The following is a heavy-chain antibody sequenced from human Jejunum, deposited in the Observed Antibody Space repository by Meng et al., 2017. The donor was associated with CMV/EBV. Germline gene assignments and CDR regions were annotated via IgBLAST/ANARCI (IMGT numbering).Heavy chain of an antibody. CDR3: ARVAGWHFDY. CDR1: GHPFSNYA. D-gene: IGHD2-15*01. J-gene: IGHJ4*02. V-gene: IGHV1-3*01. CDR2: MDAGNGDT. Sequence: QVQLVQSGAEVKKPGASVQVSCKASGHPFSNYAMHWVRQAPGQRLECMGWMDAGNGDTKYSWNFQGRVTITRDTSAATAHMELSSLTSEDTAVYYCARVAGWHFDYWGQGTLVTVSS.